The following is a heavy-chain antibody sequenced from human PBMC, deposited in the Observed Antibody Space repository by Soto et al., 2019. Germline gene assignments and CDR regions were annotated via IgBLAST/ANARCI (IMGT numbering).Heavy chain of an antibody. J-gene: IGHJ6*02. CDR1: GGSISSGGYY. D-gene: IGHD3-3*01. CDR2: IYYSGST. CDR3: ARESVTIFGVVIRSGGMDV. Sequence: QVQLQESGPGLVKPSQTLSLTCTVSGGSISSGGYYWSWIRQHPGKGLGWIGYIYYSGSTYYNPSLKSRVTISVDTSKNPFSLKLSSVTAAYTAVYYCARESVTIFGVVIRSGGMDVWGQGTTVTVSS. V-gene: IGHV4-31*03.